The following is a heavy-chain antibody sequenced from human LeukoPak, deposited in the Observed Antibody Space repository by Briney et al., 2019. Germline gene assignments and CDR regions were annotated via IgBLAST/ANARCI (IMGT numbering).Heavy chain of an antibody. D-gene: IGHD3-9*01. Sequence: SVKVSCKASGGTFSGYAISWVRQAPGQGLEWMGGIIPIFGTANYAQKFQGRVTITAVESTSTAYMELSSLRSEDTAVYYCARDLMRYFDWLPTTYYYYYMDVWGKGTTVTVSS. V-gene: IGHV1-69*13. J-gene: IGHJ6*03. CDR1: GGTFSGYA. CDR3: ARDLMRYFDWLPTTYYYYYMDV. CDR2: IIPIFGTA.